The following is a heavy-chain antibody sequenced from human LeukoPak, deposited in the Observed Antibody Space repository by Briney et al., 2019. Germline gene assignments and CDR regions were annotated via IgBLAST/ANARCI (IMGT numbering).Heavy chain of an antibody. J-gene: IGHJ6*02. D-gene: IGHD4-17*01. V-gene: IGHV3-23*01. CDR1: GFTFSSYA. Sequence: PGGSLRLSCAASGFTFSSYAMSWVRQAPGKGLEWVSAISGSGGSTYYADSVKGQFTISRDNSKNTLYLQMNSLRAEDTAVYYCATSTVTTPSYYYYGMDVWGQGTTVTVSS. CDR2: ISGSGGST. CDR3: ATSTVTTPSYYYYGMDV.